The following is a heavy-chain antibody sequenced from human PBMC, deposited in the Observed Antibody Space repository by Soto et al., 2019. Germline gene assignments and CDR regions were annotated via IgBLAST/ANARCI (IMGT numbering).Heavy chain of an antibody. D-gene: IGHD3-3*01. CDR1: GDSINSGHYH. CDR3: ARADGFVVVTPFMDY. J-gene: IGHJ4*02. Sequence: QLHLQESGPGLVKPSETLSLICAVSGDSINSGHYHWGWIRQPPGTGLEWIATIHYSGSTHYNPSLRRRVTISVDTSKSQFSLTLSSVTAADTAVYYCARADGFVVVTPFMDYWGQGTLVTVSS. V-gene: IGHV4-39*01. CDR2: IHYSGST.